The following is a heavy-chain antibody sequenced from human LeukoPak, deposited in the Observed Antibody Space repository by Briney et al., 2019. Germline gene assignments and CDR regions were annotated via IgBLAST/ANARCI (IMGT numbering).Heavy chain of an antibody. CDR2: IIPIFGTA. CDR1: GGTFSSYA. J-gene: IGHJ4*02. D-gene: IGHD2-2*01. Sequence: GASVKVSCKASGGTFSSYAISWVRQAPGQGLEWMGGIIPIFGTANYAQKFQGRVTITADESTSTAYMELSSLRSEDTAAYYCARGDGCSSTSCYHTLDYWGQGTLVTVSS. CDR3: ARGDGCSSTSCYHTLDY. V-gene: IGHV1-69*13.